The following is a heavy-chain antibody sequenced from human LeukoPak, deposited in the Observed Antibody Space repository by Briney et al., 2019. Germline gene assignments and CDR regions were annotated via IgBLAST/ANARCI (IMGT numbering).Heavy chain of an antibody. J-gene: IGHJ3*02. Sequence: GGSLRLSCAASGFTFSDYYMSWIRQAPGKGLEWVSYISSSGSIIYYADSVKGRFTISRVNAKNSLYLQMNSLRAEDTAVYYCARESGSYLMAFDIWGQETMVTVSS. V-gene: IGHV3-11*04. D-gene: IGHD1-26*01. CDR3: ARESGSYLMAFDI. CDR2: ISSSGSII. CDR1: GFTFSDYY.